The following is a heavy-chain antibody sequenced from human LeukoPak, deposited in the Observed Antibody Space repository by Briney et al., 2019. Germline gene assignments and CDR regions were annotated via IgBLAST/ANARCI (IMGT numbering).Heavy chain of an antibody. V-gene: IGHV1-69*05. CDR1: GGTFSSYA. CDR2: IIPIFGTA. Sequence: SVKVSCKASGGTFSSYAISWVRQAPGQGLEWMGGIIPIFGTANYAQKFQGRVTITTDEATSTAYMELSSLRSEDTAVYYCARDLPRKYSSSSRWFDPWGQGSLVTVSS. CDR3: ARDLPRKYSSSSRWFDP. J-gene: IGHJ5*02. D-gene: IGHD6-6*01.